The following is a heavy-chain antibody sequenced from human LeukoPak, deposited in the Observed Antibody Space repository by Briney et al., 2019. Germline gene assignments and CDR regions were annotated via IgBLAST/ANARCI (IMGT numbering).Heavy chain of an antibody. CDR2: INPNSGGT. Sequence: ASVKVSCKASGYTFTGYYMHWVRQAPGQGLEWMGWINPNSGGTNYAQKFQGRVTMTGDTSISTAYMELSRLRSDDTAVYYCARGGRVAYCGGDCPYNWFDPWGQGTLVTVSS. D-gene: IGHD2-21*02. CDR1: GYTFTGYY. CDR3: ARGGRVAYCGGDCPYNWFDP. J-gene: IGHJ5*02. V-gene: IGHV1-2*02.